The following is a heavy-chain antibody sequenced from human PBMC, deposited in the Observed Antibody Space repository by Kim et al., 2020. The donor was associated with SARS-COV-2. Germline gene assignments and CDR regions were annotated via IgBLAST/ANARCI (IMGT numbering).Heavy chain of an antibody. Sequence: ASVKVSCKASGYTFTSYAMNWVRQAPGQGLEWMGWINTNTGNPTYAQGFTGRFVFSLDTSVSTAYLQISSLKAEETAVYYCARHSSGYYHNTPADYWGQGTLVTVSS. CDR1: GYTFTSYA. J-gene: IGHJ4*02. D-gene: IGHD3-22*01. CDR3: ARHSSGYYHNTPADY. V-gene: IGHV7-4-1*02. CDR2: INTNTGNP.